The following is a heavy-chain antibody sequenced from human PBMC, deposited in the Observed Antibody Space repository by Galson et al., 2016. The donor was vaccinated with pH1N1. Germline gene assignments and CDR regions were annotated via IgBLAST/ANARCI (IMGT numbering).Heavy chain of an antibody. J-gene: IGHJ2*01. V-gene: IGHV4-59*01. CDR1: TGSISGYY. Sequence: LTCTISTGSISGYYWAWIRQPPGKGLEWIGYTYYGGSTNYKPSLKSRLTISIDTSKNQFSLKLSSLTAADTAVYYCARGDYGDSLYWYFDVWGGGTLVTVSS. D-gene: IGHD4-17*01. CDR3: ARGDYGDSLYWYFDV. CDR2: TYYGGST.